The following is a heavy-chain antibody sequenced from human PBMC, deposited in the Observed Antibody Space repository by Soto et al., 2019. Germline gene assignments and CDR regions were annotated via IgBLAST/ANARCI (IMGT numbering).Heavy chain of an antibody. Sequence: QVQLVQSGAEVKKPGSSVKVSCKASGDTFSSYTISWVRQAPGQGLEWMGRIIPILGLANYAQNFQGRVTIIADKTTSTAYMELSSLRSEDTAVYYCARGAYGSGSYRHLGYWGQGPLVTVSS. CDR1: GDTFSSYT. CDR2: IIPILGLA. CDR3: ARGAYGSGSYRHLGY. V-gene: IGHV1-69*02. D-gene: IGHD3-10*01. J-gene: IGHJ4*02.